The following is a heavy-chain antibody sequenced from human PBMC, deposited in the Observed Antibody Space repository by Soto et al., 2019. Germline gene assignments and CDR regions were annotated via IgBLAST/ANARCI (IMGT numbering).Heavy chain of an antibody. CDR3: ARGSGWYQYAFDL. CDR1: GGTFSRYA. CDR2: ISPTFERP. J-gene: IGHJ3*01. Sequence: QVQLVQSGAEVKKPGSSVKVSCMASGGTFSRYALSWIRQAPGQGLEWMGGISPTFERPNYAQRFQGRLTIIADESTSTAYMELSSLRSDDMAVYYCARGSGWYQYAFDLWGQGTMVTVSS. D-gene: IGHD6-13*01. V-gene: IGHV1-69*12.